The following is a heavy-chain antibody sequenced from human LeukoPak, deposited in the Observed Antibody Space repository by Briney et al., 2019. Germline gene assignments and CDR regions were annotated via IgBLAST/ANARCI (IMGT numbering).Heavy chain of an antibody. CDR1: GFPFSIYE. CDR2: ISSSCSTI. V-gene: IGHV3-48*03. CDR3: ARDLGVVVMGDY. D-gene: IGHD2/OR15-2a*01. J-gene: IGHJ4*02. Sequence: GGSLRLFCAASGFPFSIYEMNWAPRAPGKGREWVSYISSSCSTIYYAESVKGRFTISRDNAKNSLYLQMNSLRAEDTAVYYCARDLGVVVMGDYWGQGTLVTVSS.